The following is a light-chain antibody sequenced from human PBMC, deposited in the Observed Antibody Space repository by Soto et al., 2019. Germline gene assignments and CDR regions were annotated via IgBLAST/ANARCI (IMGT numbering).Light chain of an antibody. J-gene: IGKJ4*01. Sequence: DIQMTQSPSSLSASVGDRVTITCRASQTISIFLNWYQQKPGKAPKLLIYGASTLQGGVPSRFSGSGSGTEFTLTISSLQPDDFATYYCQQYNSISLLTFGGGTKVDI. CDR1: QTISIF. V-gene: IGKV1-39*01. CDR2: GAS. CDR3: QQYNSISLLT.